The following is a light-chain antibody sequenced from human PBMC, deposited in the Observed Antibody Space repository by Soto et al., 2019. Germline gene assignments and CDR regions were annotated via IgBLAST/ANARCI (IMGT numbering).Light chain of an antibody. CDR1: QAVNTR. J-gene: IGKJ1*01. V-gene: IGKV3-20*01. CDR2: LAS. Sequence: EIMLTQSPATLSSFPGDRVTLSCRASQAVNTRLAWYQHRPGQAPRLLIYLASNRAAGVPARFSGSGSGTDFTLTISRLEPEDFAVYYCQQYGSSPETFGQGTKVDIK. CDR3: QQYGSSPET.